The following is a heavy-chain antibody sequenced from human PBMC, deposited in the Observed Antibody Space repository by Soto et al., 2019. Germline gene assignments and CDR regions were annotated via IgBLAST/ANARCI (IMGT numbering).Heavy chain of an antibody. Sequence: SETLSLTSTVSGGSISSGDYYWSWIRQPPGKGLEWIGYIYYSGSTHYNPSLKSRVTISIDTSKSQFSLKLSSVTAADTAVYYCARGSGGNSDFHYWGQGALVTVSS. CDR2: IYYSGST. J-gene: IGHJ4*02. V-gene: IGHV4-30-4*01. CDR1: GGSISSGDYY. CDR3: ARGSGGNSDFHY. D-gene: IGHD2-21*02.